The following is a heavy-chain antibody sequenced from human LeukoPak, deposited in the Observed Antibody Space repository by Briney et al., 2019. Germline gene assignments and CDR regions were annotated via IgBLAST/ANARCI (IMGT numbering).Heavy chain of an antibody. CDR2: FDPEDGET. J-gene: IGHJ4*02. V-gene: IGHV1-24*01. CDR3: ARTDIVVVVASTPGIFHY. D-gene: IGHD2-15*01. CDR1: GYTLTELS. Sequence: GASVKVSCKVSGYTLTELSMHWVRQAPGKGLEWMGGFDPEDGETIYAQKFQGRVTMTEDTSTDTAYMELSSLRSDDTAVYYCARTDIVVVVASTPGIFHYWGQGTLVTVSS.